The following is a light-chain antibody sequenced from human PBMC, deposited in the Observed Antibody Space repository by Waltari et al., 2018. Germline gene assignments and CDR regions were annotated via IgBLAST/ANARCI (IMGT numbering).Light chain of an antibody. J-gene: IGLJ1*01. CDR1: KLGDKY. CDR2: QDV. V-gene: IGLV3-1*01. Sequence: ELTQPPSLSVSPGQTATITCSGDKLGDKYASWYQQKPGRSPVLVIYQDVKRPSGSPGRFSGSNSGDTATLTITETQSLDEADYYCQAWDSGTYYVFGSGTKVTVL. CDR3: QAWDSGTYYV.